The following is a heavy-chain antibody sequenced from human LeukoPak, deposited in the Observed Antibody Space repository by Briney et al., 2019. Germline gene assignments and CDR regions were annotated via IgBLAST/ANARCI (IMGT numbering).Heavy chain of an antibody. CDR3: ARLANIPIDPRDSSSWYKKTVGLFDY. V-gene: IGHV4-59*01. J-gene: IGHJ4*02. Sequence: KTSETLSLTCTVSGGSISSYYWSWIRQPPGKGLEWIGYIYYSGSTNYNPSLKSRVTTSVDTSKNQFSLKLSSVTAADTAVYYCARLANIPIDPRDSSSWYKKTVGLFDYWGQGTLVTVSS. CDR2: IYYSGST. D-gene: IGHD6-13*01. CDR1: GGSISSYY.